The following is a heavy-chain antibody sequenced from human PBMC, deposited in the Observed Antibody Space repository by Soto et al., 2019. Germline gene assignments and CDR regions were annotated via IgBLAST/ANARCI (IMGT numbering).Heavy chain of an antibody. CDR2: MAPSGSS. CDR1: NASISSYY. Sequence: QVRLQESGPGLVKPSETLSLTCTVSNASISSYYWSWIRQPPGKRLEWIGYMAPSGSSKYNPSLAGRVTISVDTSNNQFSLKLTSETAADTAVYYCARDGNFGDDIHDYYGMDVWGRGTTVTVSS. D-gene: IGHD4-17*01. V-gene: IGHV4-59*01. J-gene: IGHJ6*02. CDR3: ARDGNFGDDIHDYYGMDV.